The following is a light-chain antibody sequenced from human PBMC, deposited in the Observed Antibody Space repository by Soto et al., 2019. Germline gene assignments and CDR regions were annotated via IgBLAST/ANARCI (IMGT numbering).Light chain of an antibody. Sequence: EMVLAQSPGTLSLSPGERATLSCRASQSVASNYLGWYQQKPGQAPRVLLFDASIRAPGIPDRFSASGSGSDFTLPISRLEPDDFAVYSCHQYDSLPLTFGGGTTVDI. V-gene: IGKV3-20*01. CDR3: HQYDSLPLT. CDR2: DAS. J-gene: IGKJ4*01. CDR1: QSVASNY.